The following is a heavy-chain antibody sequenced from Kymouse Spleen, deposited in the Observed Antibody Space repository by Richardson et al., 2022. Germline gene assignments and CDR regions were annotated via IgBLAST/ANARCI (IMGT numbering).Heavy chain of an antibody. Sequence: EVQLVESGGGVVRPGGSLRLSCAASGFTFDDYGMSWVRQAPGKGLEWVSGINWNGGSTGYADSVKGRFTISRDNAKNSLYLQMNSLRAEDTALYYCARDTRYDILTGYSSFDYWGQGTLVTVSS. CDR3: ARDTRYDILTGYSSFDY. V-gene: IGHV3-20*d01. D-gene: IGHD3-9*01. CDR2: INWNGGST. CDR1: GFTFDDYG. J-gene: IGHJ4*02.